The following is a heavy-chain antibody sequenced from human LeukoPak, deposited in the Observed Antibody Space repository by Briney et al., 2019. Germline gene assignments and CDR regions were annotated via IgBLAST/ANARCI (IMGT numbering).Heavy chain of an antibody. D-gene: IGHD5-12*01. CDR3: ARGIVATSYFDY. Sequence: ASVKVSCKASGGTFSSYAISWVRQAPGQGLEWMGRIIPILGIAYYAQKFQGRVTITADKSTSTAYMELSSLRSEDTAVYYCARGIVATSYFDYWGQGTLVTVSS. J-gene: IGHJ4*02. CDR2: IIPILGIA. CDR1: GGTFSSYA. V-gene: IGHV1-69*04.